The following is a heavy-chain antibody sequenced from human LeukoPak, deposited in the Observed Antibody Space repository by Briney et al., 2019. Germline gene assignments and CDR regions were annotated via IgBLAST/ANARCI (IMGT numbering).Heavy chain of an antibody. J-gene: IGHJ4*02. Sequence: GGSLRLSCAASGFTLSNYWINWVRQAPGKGPVWVSHISPDGRNIAYADSVKGRFTISRDSAKNTLYLQMNSLRVGDTAVYYCVSDGGGTTPYDCWGQGTLVTVSS. CDR2: ISPDGRNI. CDR1: GFTLSNYW. D-gene: IGHD1-7*01. V-gene: IGHV3-74*01. CDR3: VSDGGGTTPYDC.